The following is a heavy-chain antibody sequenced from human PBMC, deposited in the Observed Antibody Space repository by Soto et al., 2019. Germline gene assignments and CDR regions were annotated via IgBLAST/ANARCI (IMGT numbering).Heavy chain of an antibody. V-gene: IGHV6-1*01. CDR1: GDTFYSNSAA. Sequence: QTFSLTCVISGDTFYSNSAAWNWIRQSPSRGLEWLGRTYYRSKWYSDYAASVESRITVNPDTSKNHFSLQFNSVTPEDTAVYYCEKVGIQLWLRGPFDYWGQGTLVTVSS. CDR3: EKVGIQLWLRGPFDY. CDR2: TYYRSKWYS. D-gene: IGHD5-18*01. J-gene: IGHJ4*02.